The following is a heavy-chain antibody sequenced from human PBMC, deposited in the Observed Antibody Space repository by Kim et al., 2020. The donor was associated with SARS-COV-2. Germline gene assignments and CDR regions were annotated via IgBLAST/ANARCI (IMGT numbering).Heavy chain of an antibody. CDR1: GYTFTSYY. CDR2: INPSVGDT. CDR3: ARPRGSIYYYSQNV. Sequence: ASVKVSCKASGYTFTSYYMNWVRQTPGQGLEWMGIINPSVGDTKYAQRFQGRVTMTRDTSTSTVYMELSGLTSEDTAVYYCARPRGSIYYYSQNVWGQGTTVTVSS. D-gene: IGHD3-22*01. V-gene: IGHV1-46*01. J-gene: IGHJ6*02.